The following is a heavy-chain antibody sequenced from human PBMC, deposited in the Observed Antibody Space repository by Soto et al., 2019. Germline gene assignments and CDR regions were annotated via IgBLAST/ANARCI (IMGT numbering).Heavy chain of an antibody. V-gene: IGHV1-3*01. CDR3: ARGTYYYDSSVLYGMDV. CDR1: GYTFTSYT. D-gene: IGHD3-22*01. CDR2: INAANGNT. J-gene: IGHJ6*02. Sequence: ASVKVSCKASGYTFTSYTMHWVRQAPGQGLEWMGWINAANGNTKYSQKFQGRVTITRDTSASTAYMELSSLRSEDTAVYYCARGTYYYDSSVLYGMDVWGQGTTVTVSS.